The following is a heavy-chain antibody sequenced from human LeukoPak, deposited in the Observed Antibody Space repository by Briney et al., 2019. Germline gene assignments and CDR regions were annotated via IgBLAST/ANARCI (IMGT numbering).Heavy chain of an antibody. V-gene: IGHV3-66*04. J-gene: IGHJ5*02. CDR3: ARQYSSSSGYYNWFDP. Sequence: GGSLRLSCAASGFTVSSNYMSWVRQAPGKGLEWVSVIYSGGSTYYADSVKGRFTISRDNSKNTLYLQMNSLKASDTAMYYCARQYSSSSGYYNWFDPWGQGTLVTASS. D-gene: IGHD6-6*01. CDR1: GFTVSSNY. CDR2: IYSGGST.